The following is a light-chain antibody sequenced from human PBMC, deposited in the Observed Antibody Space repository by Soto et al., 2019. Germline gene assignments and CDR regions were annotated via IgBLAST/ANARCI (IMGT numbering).Light chain of an antibody. CDR2: DAS. J-gene: IGKJ3*01. Sequence: DIQMTQSPSSLSASVGDRVTITCQASQDISNYLNWYQQKPGKAPKLLIYDASNLETGVPSRFSGSGSGTDFTFTISSLQPEDIATYYCLQYDNLPPRHTFGPGTKVDIK. V-gene: IGKV1-33*01. CDR3: LQYDNLPPRHT. CDR1: QDISNY.